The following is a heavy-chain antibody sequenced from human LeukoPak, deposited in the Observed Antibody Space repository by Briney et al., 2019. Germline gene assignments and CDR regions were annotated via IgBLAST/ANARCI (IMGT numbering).Heavy chain of an antibody. V-gene: IGHV3-7*01. CDR1: GFIFSNYW. Sequence: PGGSLRLSCAASGFIFSNYWMSWVRQAPGKGLEWVANIRQDGSVKYYVDSVRGRFTISRDNAKNSVYLQMNSLRAEDTAVYYCARIGYSSSCLDYWGQGTLVTVS. CDR2: IRQDGSVK. CDR3: ARIGYSSSCLDY. D-gene: IGHD2-2*01. J-gene: IGHJ4*02.